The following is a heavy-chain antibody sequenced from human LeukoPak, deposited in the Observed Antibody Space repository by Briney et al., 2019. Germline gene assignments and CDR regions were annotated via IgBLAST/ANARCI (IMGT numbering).Heavy chain of an antibody. CDR3: ARDRGDTGTEFDY. D-gene: IGHD5-18*01. V-gene: IGHV3-74*01. CDR1: GFTFSSYW. Sequence: GGSLRLSCAASGFTFSSYWMHWVRQAPGKGLVWVSYIKSDGRSTSYADSVKGRFTISRDNAKNTLYLQMNSLRAEDTAVYYCARDRGDTGTEFDYWGQGTLVTVSS. J-gene: IGHJ4*02. CDR2: IKSDGRST.